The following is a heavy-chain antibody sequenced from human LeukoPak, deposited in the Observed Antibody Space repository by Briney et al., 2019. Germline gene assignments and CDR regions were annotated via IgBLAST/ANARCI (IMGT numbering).Heavy chain of an antibody. CDR1: GYTFTGYY. J-gene: IGHJ4*02. CDR3: AREVVVVAGTDY. CDR2: INPNSGGT. V-gene: IGHV1-2*02. D-gene: IGHD2-15*01. Sequence: GASVQVSCKASGYTFTGYYMHWLRQDPGQGLEWLGWINPNSGGTNYAQKFQGRVTMTRDTAISAAYMELSRLRSDDTAVYYCAREVVVVAGTDYWGQGTLVTVSS.